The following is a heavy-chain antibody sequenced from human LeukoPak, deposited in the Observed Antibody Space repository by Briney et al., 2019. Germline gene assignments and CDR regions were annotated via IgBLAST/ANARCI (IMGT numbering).Heavy chain of an antibody. Sequence: GGSLRLSCAASGFSFSGYGMHWVRQAPGKGLEWVAFIRYDGSNEYYADSAKGRFTISRDKSKNTLSLQMNGLRVEDTAVYYCAKVMPPGRIRFYSYYMDVWGKGTTVTVSS. CDR1: GFSFSGYG. J-gene: IGHJ6*03. D-gene: IGHD2-15*01. CDR2: IRYDGSNE. V-gene: IGHV3-30*02. CDR3: AKVMPPGRIRFYSYYMDV.